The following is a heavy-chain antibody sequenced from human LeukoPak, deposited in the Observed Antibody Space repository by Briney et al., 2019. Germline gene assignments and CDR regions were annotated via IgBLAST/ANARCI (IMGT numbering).Heavy chain of an antibody. CDR3: VTNYYDRSSYHPDFDY. V-gene: IGHV3-23*01. Sequence: GGTLRLSCAASGFVFSSYTMNWVRQAPAKGLEWVSTISGSGRNTYYADSVKGRFAISRDNSKNTLYLQMTSLRAEDTAVYYCVTNYYDRSSYHPDFDYWGQGALVTVSS. CDR1: GFVFSSYT. CDR2: ISGSGRNT. J-gene: IGHJ4*02. D-gene: IGHD3-22*01.